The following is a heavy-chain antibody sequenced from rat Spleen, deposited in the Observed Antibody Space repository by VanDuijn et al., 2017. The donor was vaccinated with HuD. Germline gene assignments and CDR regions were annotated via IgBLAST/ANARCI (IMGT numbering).Heavy chain of an antibody. CDR1: GFSLTNYG. CDR2: IWGDGNT. J-gene: IGHJ2*01. D-gene: IGHD1-6*01. V-gene: IGHV2S75*01. Sequence: QVQLKESGPVLVQASETLSLTCTVSGFSLTNYGVIWVRQSPGKGLEWMGIIWGDGNTDYNSALKSRLSINRDTSKSQVFLKMNSLQTEDTATYYCARDPGLLRTIWGYFDFWGQGVMVTVSS. CDR3: ARDPGLLRTIWGYFDF.